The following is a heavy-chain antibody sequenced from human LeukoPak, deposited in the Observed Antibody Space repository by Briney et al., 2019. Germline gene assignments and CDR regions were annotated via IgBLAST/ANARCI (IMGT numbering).Heavy chain of an antibody. V-gene: IGHV3-11*01. CDR3: ARGGWSRGWFDP. CDR1: GFAFRDYY. CDR2: ITMTGSVT. J-gene: IGHJ5*02. Sequence: GGSLRLSCAASGFAFRDYYMSWIRQAPGKGLEWISHITMTGSVTQYSDSVKGRFTPSRDNAKNSLYLQMNSLRAEDTAVYYCARGGWSRGWFDPWGQGTLVTVSS. D-gene: IGHD6-19*01.